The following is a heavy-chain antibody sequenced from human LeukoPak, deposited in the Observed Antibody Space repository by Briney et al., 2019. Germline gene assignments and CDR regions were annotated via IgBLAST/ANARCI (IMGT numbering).Heavy chain of an antibody. CDR2: IYYSGST. D-gene: IGHD6-19*01. CDR1: GGSISSYY. Sequence: SETLSLTCTVSGGSISSYYWSWIRQPPEKGLEWIGYIYYSGSTNYNPSLKSRVTISVDTSKNQFSLKLSSVTAADTAVYYCASAIAVAGYFDYWGQGTLVTVSS. V-gene: IGHV4-59*01. CDR3: ASAIAVAGYFDY. J-gene: IGHJ4*02.